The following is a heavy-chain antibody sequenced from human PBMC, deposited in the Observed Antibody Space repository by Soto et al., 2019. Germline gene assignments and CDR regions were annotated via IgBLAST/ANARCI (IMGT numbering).Heavy chain of an antibody. V-gene: IGHV1-18*01. CDR2: ISAYNGNT. CDR3: ARDWVLNYDILTGSDAFDI. CDR1: GYTFTSYG. J-gene: IGHJ3*02. Sequence: ASVKVSCKASGYTFTSYGISWVRQAPGQGLEWMGWISAYNGNTNYAQKLQGRVTMTTDTSTSTAYMELRSLRSEDTAVYYCARDWVLNYDILTGSDAFDIWGQGTMVTVSS. D-gene: IGHD3-9*01.